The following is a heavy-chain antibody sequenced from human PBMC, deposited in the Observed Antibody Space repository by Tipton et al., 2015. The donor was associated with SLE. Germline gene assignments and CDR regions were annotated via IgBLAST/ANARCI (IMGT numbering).Heavy chain of an antibody. CDR1: GYTFTGYF. CDR2: INPNSGGS. CDR3: ARDPGGNDFWSGYVSYYYYGMDV. V-gene: IGHV1-2*02. Sequence: QSGAEVKKPGASVKVSCKASGYTFTGYFMHWVRQAPGQGLEWMGWINPNSGGSNYAQKFQGRVTMTRDTSISTAYMELSRLRSDDTAVYYCARDPGGNDFWSGYVSYYYYGMDVWGQGTTVTASS. D-gene: IGHD3-3*01. J-gene: IGHJ6*02.